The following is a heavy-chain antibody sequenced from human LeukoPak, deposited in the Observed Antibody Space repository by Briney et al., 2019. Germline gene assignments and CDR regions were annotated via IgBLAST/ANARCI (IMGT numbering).Heavy chain of an antibody. D-gene: IGHD2-2*01. CDR1: GYTLTELS. CDR3: ATGVHCSSTSCSDY. V-gene: IGHV1-24*01. CDR2: FDPEDGET. J-gene: IGHJ4*02. Sequence: ASVKVSCKVSGYTLTELSMHWVRQAPGKGLEWMGGFDPEDGETIYAQKFQGRVTMTEDTSTDTAYMELSSLRSEDTAVYYCATGVHCSSTSCSDYWGQGTLVTVSS.